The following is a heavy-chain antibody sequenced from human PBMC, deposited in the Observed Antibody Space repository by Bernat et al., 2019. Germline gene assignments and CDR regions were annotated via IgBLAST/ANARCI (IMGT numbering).Heavy chain of an antibody. Sequence: QVQLVQSGAEVKKPGASVKVSCKVSGYTLTELSMHWVRQAPGKGLEWMGGFDPEDGETIYAQKFQGRVTMTEDTSTDTAYRELSSLRSEDTAVYYCATKGGEWKDGNANYYYYYGMDVWGQGTTVTVSS. CDR3: ATKGGEWKDGNANYYYYYGMDV. V-gene: IGHV1-24*01. CDR1: GYTLTELS. J-gene: IGHJ6*02. CDR2: FDPEDGET. D-gene: IGHD3-3*01.